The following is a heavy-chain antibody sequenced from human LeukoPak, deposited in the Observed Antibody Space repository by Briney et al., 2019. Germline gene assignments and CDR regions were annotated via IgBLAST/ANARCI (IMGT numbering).Heavy chain of an antibody. CDR1: GGSISSYY. CDR3: ARIITMVRGVIRRYFDY. Sequence: SETLSLTCTVSGGSISSYYWSWIRQPPGKGLELIGYIYYTGSTNYNPSLKSRVTISVDTSKNQFSLKLSSVTAADTAVYYCARIITMVRGVIRRYFDYWGQGTLVTVSS. J-gene: IGHJ4*02. V-gene: IGHV4-59*01. CDR2: IYYTGST. D-gene: IGHD3-10*01.